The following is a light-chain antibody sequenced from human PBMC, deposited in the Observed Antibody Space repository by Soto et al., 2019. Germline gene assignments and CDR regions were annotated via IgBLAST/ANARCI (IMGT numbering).Light chain of an antibody. CDR3: QQYGSSPKA. CDR1: QSVQSSY. V-gene: IGKV3-20*01. J-gene: IGKJ1*01. Sequence: EIVLTQSPATLSVSPGERGTLSCRASQSVQSSYLAWYQQKPGQAPRLLIYGASSRATGNPDRFSGSGSGTDFTLTISRLEPEDFAVYYCQQYGSSPKAFGQGTKVDI. CDR2: GAS.